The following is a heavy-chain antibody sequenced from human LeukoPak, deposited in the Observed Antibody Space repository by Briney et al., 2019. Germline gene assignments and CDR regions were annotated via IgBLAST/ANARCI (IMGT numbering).Heavy chain of an antibody. CDR1: GFTLSSYD. J-gene: IGHJ4*02. Sequence: GGSLRLSCAASGFTLSSYDMSWVRQAPGKGLEWVSTIDVTTGGSYYADSVKGRFTISRDTFQNTLYLQLNSLRVDDTAIYYCAKVNYYQPYFWGQGTLVTVSS. CDR3: AKVNYYQPYF. CDR2: IDVTTGGS. D-gene: IGHD2-2*01. V-gene: IGHV3-23*01.